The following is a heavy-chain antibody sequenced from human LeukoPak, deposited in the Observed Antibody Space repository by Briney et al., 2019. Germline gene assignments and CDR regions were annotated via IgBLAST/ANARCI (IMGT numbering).Heavy chain of an antibody. J-gene: IGHJ4*02. Sequence: PGGSLRLSCAVSGFTFSSYGMHWVRQAPGKGLEWMAVISSDGSNKYYVDSVKGRFTISRDNSKNTLYLQMNSLRAEDTALYHCAKVQYYDSSGYLDYWGQGTLVTVSS. CDR1: GFTFSSYG. CDR3: AKVQYYDSSGYLDY. CDR2: ISSDGSNK. V-gene: IGHV3-30*18. D-gene: IGHD3-22*01.